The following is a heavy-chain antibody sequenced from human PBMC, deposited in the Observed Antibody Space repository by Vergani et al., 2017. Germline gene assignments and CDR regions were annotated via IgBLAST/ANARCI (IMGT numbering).Heavy chain of an antibody. CDR3: ARMIDDFWSSNERQNWFDP. CDR2: IDTSGST. D-gene: IGHD3-3*01. CDR1: GGSISSGSYY. J-gene: IGHJ5*02. V-gene: IGHV4-61*02. Sequence: QVQLQESGPGLVKPSQTLSLTCTVSGGSISSGSYYWSWIRQPAGKGLEWIGRIDTSGSTKYNPSLKSLITMSVDPSKNHFSLKVSSVTAADATVYYCARMIDDFWSSNERQNWFDPWGEGTLVTVAS.